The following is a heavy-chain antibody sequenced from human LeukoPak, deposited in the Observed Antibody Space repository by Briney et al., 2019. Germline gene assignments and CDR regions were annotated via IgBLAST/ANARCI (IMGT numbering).Heavy chain of an antibody. CDR3: ARVTSYCSSTSCHIGYYYYGMDV. CDR2: IIPIFGTA. Sequence: SVKVSCKASGGTFSSYAISWVRQAPGQGLVWMGGIIPIFGTANYAQKFQGRVTITADESTSTAYMELSSLRSEDTAVYYCARVTSYCSSTSCHIGYYYYGMDVWGQGTTVTVSS. CDR1: GGTFSSYA. J-gene: IGHJ6*02. V-gene: IGHV1-69*13. D-gene: IGHD2-2*01.